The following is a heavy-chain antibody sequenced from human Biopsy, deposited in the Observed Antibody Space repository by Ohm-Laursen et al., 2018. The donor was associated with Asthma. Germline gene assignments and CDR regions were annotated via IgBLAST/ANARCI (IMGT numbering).Heavy chain of an antibody. CDR2: VHSTGST. V-gene: IGHV4-59*01. CDR1: PGSINDYY. CDR3: ARATSTWSQSGPHYFDH. D-gene: IGHD6-13*01. Sequence: GTLSLTCAVSPGSINDYYWNWIRQFPGKGLEWIGYVHSTGSTRFNPSLKSRLTISVDTSVDQVSLKLTPVTAADAAVYYCARATSTWSQSGPHYFDHWGQGTLVTVSS. J-gene: IGHJ4*02.